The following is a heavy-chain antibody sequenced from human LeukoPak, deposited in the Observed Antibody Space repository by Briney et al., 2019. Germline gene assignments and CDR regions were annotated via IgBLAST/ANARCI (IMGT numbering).Heavy chain of an antibody. CDR1: GFTLRTYE. J-gene: IGHJ4*02. CDR2: ISSSGSTM. V-gene: IGHV3-48*03. D-gene: IGHD6-19*01. CDR3: SLLAVASPQDY. Sequence: GSLRLSCAASGFTLRTYEMHWVRPAPGKGLEWVSDISSSGSTMYYADSVKGRFTTSRDNAKNLLYLQMHSLRAEDTAVYHCSLLAVASPQDYWGQGTLVTVSS.